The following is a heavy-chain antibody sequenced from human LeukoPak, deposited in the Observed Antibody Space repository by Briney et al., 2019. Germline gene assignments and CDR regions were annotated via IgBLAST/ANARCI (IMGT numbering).Heavy chain of an antibody. D-gene: IGHD1-26*01. Sequence: GGSLRLSCAASGFTFSSYAMSGVRQAPGKGLEWVSCISTTSSYIFYADSVKGRFTISRDNAKNSLYLQMNSLRAEDTAVYYCARDTSGSYSRGSYDYWGQGTLVTVSS. CDR2: ISTTSSYI. J-gene: IGHJ4*02. V-gene: IGHV3-21*01. CDR3: ARDTSGSYSRGSYDY. CDR1: GFTFSSYA.